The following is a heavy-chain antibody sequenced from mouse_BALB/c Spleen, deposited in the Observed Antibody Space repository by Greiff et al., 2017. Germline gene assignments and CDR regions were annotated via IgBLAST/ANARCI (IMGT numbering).Heavy chain of an antibody. V-gene: IGHV5-6-4*01. CDR2: ISSGGSYT. CDR3: TRDGYYDAWFAY. D-gene: IGHD2-3*01. J-gene: IGHJ3*01. CDR1: GFTFSSYT. Sequence: EVKLMESGGGLVKPGGSLKLSCAASGFTFSSYTMSWVRQTPEKRLEWVATISSGGSYTYYPDSVKGRFTISRDNAKNTLYLQMSSLKSEDTAMYYCTRDGYYDAWFAYWGQGTVVTGSA.